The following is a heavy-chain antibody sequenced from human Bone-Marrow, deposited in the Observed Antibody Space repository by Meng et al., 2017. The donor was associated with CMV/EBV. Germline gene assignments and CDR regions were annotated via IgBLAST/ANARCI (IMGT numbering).Heavy chain of an antibody. Sequence: ASVKVSCKASGYTFTSYGISWVRQAPGQGLEWMGWISAYNGNTNYAQKLQGRVTMTRDTSISTAYMELSRLRSDDTAVYYCARLPHTIFGVVNGMDVWGQGTTVTVSS. CDR1: GYTFTSYG. CDR3: ARLPHTIFGVVNGMDV. D-gene: IGHD3-3*01. V-gene: IGHV1-18*01. CDR2: ISAYNGNT. J-gene: IGHJ6*02.